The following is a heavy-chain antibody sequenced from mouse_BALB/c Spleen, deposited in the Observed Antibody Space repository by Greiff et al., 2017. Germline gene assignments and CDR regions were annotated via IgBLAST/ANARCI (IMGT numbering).Heavy chain of an antibody. D-gene: IGHD1-1*01. CDR2: ISDGGSYT. CDR1: GFTFSDYY. CDR3: ARVGYYP. V-gene: IGHV5-4*02. J-gene: IGHJ3*01. Sequence: EEMLVESGGGLVKPGGSLKLSCAASGFTFSDYYMYWVRQTPEKRLEWVATISDGGSYTYYPDSVKGRFTISRDNAKNNLYLQMSSLKSEDTAMYYCARVGYYPWGQGTLVTVSA.